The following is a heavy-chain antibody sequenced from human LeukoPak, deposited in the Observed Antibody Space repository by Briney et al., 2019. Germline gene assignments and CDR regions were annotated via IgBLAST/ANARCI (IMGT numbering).Heavy chain of an antibody. Sequence: AETLSLTCTVSGGSISSYYWTWIRQPPGKGLEWIGYIYNSETTNYNPSLKSRVTISIDTSRNQFSLKLSSLTAADTAVYYCARRRELLRSNWYFDLWGRGTLFSVSS. CDR1: GGSISSYY. CDR2: IYNSETT. J-gene: IGHJ2*01. V-gene: IGHV4-4*09. D-gene: IGHD1-26*01. CDR3: ARRRELLRSNWYFDL.